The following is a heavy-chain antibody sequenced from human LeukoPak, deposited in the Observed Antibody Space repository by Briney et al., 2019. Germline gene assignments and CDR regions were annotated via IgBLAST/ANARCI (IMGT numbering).Heavy chain of an antibody. CDR3: ARSYYHYGMDV. Sequence: SGPTLVNPTQTLTLTCTFPGFSLRNSGMCVSWIRQPPGKALEWLARIDWDDDKHYSTSLKTRLNISKDTSKNQVVLTMTNMDPVDTATYFCARSYYHYGMDVWGQGTTVTVSS. CDR2: IDWDDDK. CDR1: GFSLRNSGMC. V-gene: IGHV2-70*11. J-gene: IGHJ6*02.